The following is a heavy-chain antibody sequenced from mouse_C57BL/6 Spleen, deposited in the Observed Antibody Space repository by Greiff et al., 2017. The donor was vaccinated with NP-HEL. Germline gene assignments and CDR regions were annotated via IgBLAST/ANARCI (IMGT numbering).Heavy chain of an antibody. D-gene: IGHD2-1*01. J-gene: IGHJ2*01. CDR2: IYPGDGDT. V-gene: IGHV1-82*01. CDR3: ARNWVNYAFDY. CDR1: GYAFSSSW. Sequence: QVQLQQSGPELVKPGASVKISCKASGYAFSSSWMNWVKQRPGKGLEWIGRIYPGDGDTNYNGKFKGKATLTADKSSSTAYMQLSSLTSEDTAVYYCARNWVNYAFDYWGQGTTLTVSS.